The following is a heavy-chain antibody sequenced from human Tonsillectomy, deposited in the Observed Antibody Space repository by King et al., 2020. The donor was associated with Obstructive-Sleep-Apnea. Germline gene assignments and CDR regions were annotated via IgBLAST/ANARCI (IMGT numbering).Heavy chain of an antibody. CDR2: INWNGDSV. CDR1: GFTFDDYA. CDR3: AKELESGSESFDY. Sequence: QLVQSGGGLVQPGRSLRLSCAASGFTFDDYALHWVRQAPGKGLEWVSGINWNGDSVGYADSVKGRFTISRDNANNSLYLQMNSLRVEDTAFYNCAKELESGSESFDYWGQGTLVTVSS. V-gene: IGHV3-9*01. J-gene: IGHJ4*02. D-gene: IGHD3-10*01.